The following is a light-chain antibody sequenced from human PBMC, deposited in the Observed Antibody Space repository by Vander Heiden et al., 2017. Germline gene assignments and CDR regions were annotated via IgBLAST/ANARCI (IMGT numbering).Light chain of an antibody. CDR1: QSISTTY. CDR2: GAS. V-gene: IGKV3-20*01. Sequence: EIVLTQSPGTLSLSPGERATLSCRASQSISTTYVGWYQQKPGQAPRLLIYGASSRATGIPARFSGSGSGTDFTLTLSRLEPEDFTVYYCQQYGSSPYSFGHEVKL. J-gene: IGKJ2*03. CDR3: QQYGSSPYS.